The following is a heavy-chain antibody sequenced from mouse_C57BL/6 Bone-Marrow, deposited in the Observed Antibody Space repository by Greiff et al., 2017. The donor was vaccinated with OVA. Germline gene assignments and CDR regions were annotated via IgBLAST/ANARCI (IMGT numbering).Heavy chain of an antibody. D-gene: IGHD2-10*01. Sequence: QVQLKESGAELARPGASVKLSCKASGYTFTSYGISWVKQRTGQGLEWIGEIYPRSGNTYYNEKFKGKATLTADKSYSTAYMELRSLTSEDSAVYFCARRAYYSLFFAYWGQGTLVTVSA. V-gene: IGHV1-81*01. CDR3: ARRAYYSLFFAY. CDR2: IYPRSGNT. J-gene: IGHJ3*01. CDR1: GYTFTSYG.